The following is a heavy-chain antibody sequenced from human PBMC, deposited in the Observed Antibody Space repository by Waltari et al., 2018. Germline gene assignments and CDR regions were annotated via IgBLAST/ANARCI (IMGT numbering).Heavy chain of an antibody. Sequence: EVQLVESGGGSVQPGGSLRLSCAASGFSVSSNWMSWVRQAPGKGLEWVVSIKQDGSEEYYVDSVKGRFTISRDNAKNSLYLQMNNLRVEDTAIYYCARAYHWGQGTLVTVSS. J-gene: IGHJ5*02. CDR1: GFSVSSNW. CDR3: ARAYH. CDR2: IKQDGSEE. V-gene: IGHV3-7*02.